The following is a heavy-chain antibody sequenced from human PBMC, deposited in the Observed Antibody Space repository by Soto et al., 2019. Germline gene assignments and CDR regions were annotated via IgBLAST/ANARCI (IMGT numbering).Heavy chain of an antibody. Sequence: PGGSLRLSCAASKFMFSSYWMHWVRQAPGKGLECVAGINQDGSEKYYVDSVKGRFTISRDNAKNTLYVQMDSLRAEDTAVYYCAKGEVRGIIPSYFDYWGLGTLVTVSS. V-gene: IGHV3-7*01. CDR3: AKGEVRGIIPSYFDY. CDR1: KFMFSSYW. J-gene: IGHJ4*02. CDR2: INQDGSEK. D-gene: IGHD3-10*01.